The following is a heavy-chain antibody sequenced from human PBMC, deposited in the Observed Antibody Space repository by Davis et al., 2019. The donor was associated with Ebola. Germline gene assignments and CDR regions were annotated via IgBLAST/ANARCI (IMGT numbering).Heavy chain of an antibody. CDR1: GFTFSGYW. V-gene: IGHV3-7*03. CDR2: INQDGSRK. CDR3: ARDRDFAFDI. J-gene: IGHJ3*02. D-gene: IGHD3-10*01. Sequence: PGGSLRLSCAASGFTFSGYWMSWVRQAPGKGLEWVGNINQDGSRKFYVDSVKGRFTLTRDNAKNSLFLQMNSLRGDDTALYYCARDRDFAFDIRGQGTMVTVSS.